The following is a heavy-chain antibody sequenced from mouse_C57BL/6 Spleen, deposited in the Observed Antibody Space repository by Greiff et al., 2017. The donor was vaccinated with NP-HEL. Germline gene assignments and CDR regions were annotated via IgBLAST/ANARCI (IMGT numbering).Heavy chain of an antibody. V-gene: IGHV1-50*01. J-gene: IGHJ2*01. CDR2: IDPSDSYT. Sequence: VQLQQPGAELVKPGASVKLSCKASGYTFTSYWMQWVKQRPGQGLEWIGEIDPSDSYTNYNQKFKGKATLTVDTSSSTAYMQLSSLTSEDSAVYYCVPNYGSFDYWGQGTTLTVSS. CDR1: GYTFTSYW. D-gene: IGHD1-1*01. CDR3: VPNYGSFDY.